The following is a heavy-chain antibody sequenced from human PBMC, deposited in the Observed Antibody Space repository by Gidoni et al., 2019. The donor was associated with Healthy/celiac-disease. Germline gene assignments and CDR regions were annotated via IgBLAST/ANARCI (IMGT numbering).Heavy chain of an antibody. V-gene: IGHV3-33*01. Sequence: QVQPVESGGGVVQPGRSLRLSCAASGFTFTSSGMHWVLQAPGKGLELVAVIWYEGSNKYYADSVKGRFTISRDNSKNTLYLQMNSLRAEDTAVYYCARGGIVATATGYYFDYWGQGTLVTVSS. D-gene: IGHD5-12*01. CDR3: ARGGIVATATGYYFDY. J-gene: IGHJ4*02. CDR1: GFTFTSSG. CDR2: IWYEGSNK.